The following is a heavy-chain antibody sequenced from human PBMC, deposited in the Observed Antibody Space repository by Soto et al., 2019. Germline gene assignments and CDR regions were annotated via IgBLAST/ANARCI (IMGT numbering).Heavy chain of an antibody. V-gene: IGHV4-59*01. CDR1: GGSISSYY. CDR3: AGRGSGWYVGYFDY. J-gene: IGHJ4*02. D-gene: IGHD6-19*01. CDR2: IYYSGST. Sequence: SSETLSLTCTVSGGSISSYYWSWIRQPPGKGLEWIGYIYYSGSTNYNPSLKSRVTISVDTSKNQFSLKLSSVTAADTAVYYCAGRGSGWYVGYFDYWGQGTLVTVSS.